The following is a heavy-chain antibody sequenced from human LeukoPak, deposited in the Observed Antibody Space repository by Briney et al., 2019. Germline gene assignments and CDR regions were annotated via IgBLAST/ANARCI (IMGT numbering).Heavy chain of an antibody. V-gene: IGHV3-30*02. J-gene: IGHJ4*02. CDR1: GFTFSSYG. D-gene: IGHD3-3*01. CDR3: AKDFGVDGTGGAYLDY. Sequence: GGSLRLSCAASGFTFSSYGMHWVRQAPGKGLEWVAFIQYDESNKYYADSVKGRFTISRDNSKNTLHLQMNSLRVEDTAVYYCAKDFGVDGTGGAYLDYWGQGTLITVSS. CDR2: IQYDESNK.